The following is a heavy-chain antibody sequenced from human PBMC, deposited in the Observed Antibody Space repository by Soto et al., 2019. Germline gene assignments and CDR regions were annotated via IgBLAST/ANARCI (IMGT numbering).Heavy chain of an antibody. D-gene: IGHD2-21*02. CDR1: GGSISSSSYF. V-gene: IGHV4-39*07. CDR3: ARGPYAYCGGDCYPTN. Sequence: SETLSLTCTVSGGSISSSSYFWGWIRQPPGKGLEWIGSIYYSGSTYYNPSLKSRVTVSVDTSKNQFSLKLSSVTAADTAVYYCARGPYAYCGGDCYPTNWGQGTLVTVSS. J-gene: IGHJ4*02. CDR2: IYYSGST.